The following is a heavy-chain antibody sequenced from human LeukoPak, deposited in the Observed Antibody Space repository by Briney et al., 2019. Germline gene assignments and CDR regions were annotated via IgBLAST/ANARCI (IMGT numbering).Heavy chain of an antibody. CDR2: INHSGST. D-gene: IGHD4-23*01. Sequence: SETLSLTCAVYGGSFSGYYWSWIRQPPGKGLEWIGEINHSGSTNYNPSLKSRVTISVDTSKNQFSLKLSSVTAADTAVYYCARTDDYGGSVDDYWGQGTLVTVSS. V-gene: IGHV4-34*01. J-gene: IGHJ4*02. CDR1: GGSFSGYY. CDR3: ARTDDYGGSVDDY.